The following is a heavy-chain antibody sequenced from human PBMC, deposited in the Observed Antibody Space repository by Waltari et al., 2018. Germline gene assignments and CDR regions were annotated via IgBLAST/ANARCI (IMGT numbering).Heavy chain of an antibody. CDR2: INHSGST. Sequence: QVQLQQWGAGLLKPSETLSLTCAVYGGSFSGYYWSWLRQPPGKGLEWIGEINHSGSTNYNPSLKSRVTISVDTSKIQFSLKLSSVTAADTAVYYCAREQGHMIVGSGGYYYGMDVWGQGTTVTVSS. CDR1: GGSFSGYY. D-gene: IGHD3-22*01. CDR3: AREQGHMIVGSGGYYYGMDV. V-gene: IGHV4-34*01. J-gene: IGHJ6*02.